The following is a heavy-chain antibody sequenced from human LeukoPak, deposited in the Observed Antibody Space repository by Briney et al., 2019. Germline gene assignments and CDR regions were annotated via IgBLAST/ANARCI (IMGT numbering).Heavy chain of an antibody. CDR2: IYYSGST. D-gene: IGHD6-13*01. J-gene: IGHJ6*02. Sequence: SGTLSLTCAVSGGSISSSSYYWGWIRQPPGKGLEWIGSIYYSGSTYYNPSLKSRVTISVDTSKNQFSLKLSSVTAADTAVYYCARGVSSSWYQDDYYGMDVWGQGTTVTVSS. CDR3: ARGVSSSWYQDDYYGMDV. V-gene: IGHV4-39*07. CDR1: GGSISSSSYY.